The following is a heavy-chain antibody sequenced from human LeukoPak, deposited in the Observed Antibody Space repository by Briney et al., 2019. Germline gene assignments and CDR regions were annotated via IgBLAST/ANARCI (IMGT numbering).Heavy chain of an antibody. J-gene: IGHJ5*02. V-gene: IGHV1-18*01. D-gene: IGHD3-16*02. CDR1: GYTFTSYG. CDR3: ARDGGFSYYDYVWGSYRTIARHYNWFDP. Sequence: GASVKVSCKASGYTFTSYGISWVRQAPGQGLEWMGWISAYNGNTNYAQKLQGRVTMTTDTSTSTAYMELRSLRSDDTAVYYCARDGGFSYYDYVWGSYRTIARHYNWFDPWGQGTLVTVSS. CDR2: ISAYNGNT.